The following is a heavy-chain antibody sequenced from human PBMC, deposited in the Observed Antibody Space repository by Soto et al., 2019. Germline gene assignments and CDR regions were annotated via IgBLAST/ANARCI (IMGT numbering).Heavy chain of an antibody. Sequence: QVQLVESGGGLVKPGGSLRLSCAASGFTFSDYYMSWIRQAPGKGLEWVSYISSSSSYTNYADSVKGRFTISRDNAKNSLYLKITGQRAEDTAVYYCARDPYSSSWHYYYYYGMDVWGQGTTVTVSS. CDR2: ISSSSSYT. CDR1: GFTFSDYY. CDR3: ARDPYSSSWHYYYYYGMDV. V-gene: IGHV3-11*05. J-gene: IGHJ6*02. D-gene: IGHD6-13*01.